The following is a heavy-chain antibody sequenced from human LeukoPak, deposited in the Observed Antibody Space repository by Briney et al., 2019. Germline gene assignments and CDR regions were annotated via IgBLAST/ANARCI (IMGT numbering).Heavy chain of an antibody. CDR2: INHSGST. J-gene: IGHJ5*02. Sequence: PSETLSLTCAVYGGSFSGYYWSWIRQPPGKGLEWIGEINHSGSTNYNPSLKSRVTMSVDTSKNQFSLKLSSVTAADTAVYYCARGHYGSGYNWFDPWGQGTLVTVSS. D-gene: IGHD3-10*01. V-gene: IGHV4-34*01. CDR1: GGSFSGYY. CDR3: ARGHYGSGYNWFDP.